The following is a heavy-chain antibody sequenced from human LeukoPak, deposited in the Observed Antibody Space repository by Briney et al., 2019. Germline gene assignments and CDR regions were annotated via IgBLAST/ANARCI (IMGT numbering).Heavy chain of an antibody. V-gene: IGHV1-2*02. Sequence: ASVKVSCKASGYTFTGYYMHWVRQAPGQGLEWMGWINPKSGDTNFAQKFQGRVTMTRDTSISTVYMELSRLRSDDTAVFFCARGYYDSSDFEYFQHWGQGTLVTVSS. J-gene: IGHJ1*01. CDR3: ARGYYDSSDFEYFQH. CDR1: GYTFTGYY. D-gene: IGHD3-22*01. CDR2: INPKSGDT.